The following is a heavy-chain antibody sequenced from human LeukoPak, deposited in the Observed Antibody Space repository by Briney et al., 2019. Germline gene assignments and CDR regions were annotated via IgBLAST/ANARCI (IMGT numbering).Heavy chain of an antibody. D-gene: IGHD6-19*01. J-gene: IGHJ4*02. V-gene: IGHV4-34*01. CDR2: INHSGST. Sequence: PSETLSLTCAVYGGSFSGYYWSWIRQPPGKGLEWIGEINHSGSTNYNPSLKSRVTISVDTSKNQFSLKLSSVTAADTAVYYCARSPRGWYGRYFDYWGQGTLVTVSS. CDR3: ARSPRGWYGRYFDY. CDR1: GGSFSGYY.